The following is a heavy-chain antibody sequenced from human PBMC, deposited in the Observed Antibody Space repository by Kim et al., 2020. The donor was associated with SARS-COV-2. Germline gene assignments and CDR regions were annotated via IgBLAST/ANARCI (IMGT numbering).Heavy chain of an antibody. Sequence: VKGRVTIARDNSKNTLYLQMNRLRAEDTAVYYCARDVEDIVVVPAAGMDVWGQGTTVTVSS. D-gene: IGHD2-2*01. CDR3: ARDVEDIVVVPAAGMDV. J-gene: IGHJ6*02. V-gene: IGHV3-30*07.